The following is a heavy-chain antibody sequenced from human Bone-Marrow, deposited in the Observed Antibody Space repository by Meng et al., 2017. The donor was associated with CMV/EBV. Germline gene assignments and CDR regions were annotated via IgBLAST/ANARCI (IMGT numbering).Heavy chain of an antibody. CDR3: ASYTYYDFWSGYYFDQPANWFDP. D-gene: IGHD3-3*01. CDR1: GGSISSSSYY. J-gene: IGHJ5*02. V-gene: IGHV4-39*07. CDR2: IYYSGST. Sequence: GSLRLSCTVSGGSISSSSYYWGWIRQPPGKGLEWIGSIYYSGSTYYNPSLKGRVTISVDTSKNQFSLKLSSVTAADTAVYYCASYTYYDFWSGYYFDQPANWFDPWGQGTLVTVSS.